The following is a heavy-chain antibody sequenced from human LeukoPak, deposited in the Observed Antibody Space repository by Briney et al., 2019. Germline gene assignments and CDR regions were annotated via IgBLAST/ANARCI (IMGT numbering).Heavy chain of an antibody. CDR1: GFTFGSYG. CDR2: ISYDGSNK. CDR3: AKEHYPYSSGWTDFDY. V-gene: IGHV3-30*18. Sequence: GGSLRLSCAASGFTFGSYGMHWVRQAPGKGLEWVAVISYDGSNKYYADSVKGRFTISRDNSKNTLYLQMNSLRAEDTAVYYCAKEHYPYSSGWTDFDYWGQGTLVTVSS. J-gene: IGHJ4*02. D-gene: IGHD6-19*01.